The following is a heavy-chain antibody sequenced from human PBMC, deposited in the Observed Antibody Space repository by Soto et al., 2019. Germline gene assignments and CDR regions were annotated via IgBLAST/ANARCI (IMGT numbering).Heavy chain of an antibody. J-gene: IGHJ6*02. CDR3: ARTAAAGKYYYGMDV. Sequence: PGESLKISCKGSGYSFTSYWIAWVLQIPWKGLEWMGIIYRGDSDIRYSPSFQGQVTMSTDKSISTAYLQWDSLKASDTAMYYCARTAAAGKYYYGMDVWGQGTTVTVSS. V-gene: IGHV5-51*01. CDR2: IYRGDSDI. D-gene: IGHD6-13*01. CDR1: GYSFTSYW.